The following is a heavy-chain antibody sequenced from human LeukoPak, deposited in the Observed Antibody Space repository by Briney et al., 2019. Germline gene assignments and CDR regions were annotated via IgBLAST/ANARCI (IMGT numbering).Heavy chain of an antibody. Sequence: SETLSLTCNVSGGFISGTNNYWGWIRQPPGKGLEWIGHVYEDGKAYSSPSLRSRVTISADTSKNQFSLKLRSVTAADTGVYYCARLDCSSASCYFYCYYMDVWGKGTTVTVSS. CDR1: GGFISGTNNY. CDR3: ARLDCSSASCYFYCYYMDV. D-gene: IGHD2-2*01. V-gene: IGHV4-39*01. J-gene: IGHJ6*03. CDR2: VYEDGKA.